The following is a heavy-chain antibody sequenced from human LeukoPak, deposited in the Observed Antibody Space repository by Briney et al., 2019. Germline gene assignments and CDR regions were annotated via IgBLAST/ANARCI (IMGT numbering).Heavy chain of an antibody. J-gene: IGHJ4*02. Sequence: QPAGSLRLSCAASGFTFSSYSMNWVRQAPGKGLEWVSYISSSSSTIYYADSVKGRFTISRDNSKNTLYLQMTSLRAEDTAVYYCARDSGAGWELPKYYFDYWGQGTLVTVSS. CDR1: GFTFSSYS. CDR2: ISSSSSTI. D-gene: IGHD1-26*01. CDR3: ARDSGAGWELPKYYFDY. V-gene: IGHV3-48*01.